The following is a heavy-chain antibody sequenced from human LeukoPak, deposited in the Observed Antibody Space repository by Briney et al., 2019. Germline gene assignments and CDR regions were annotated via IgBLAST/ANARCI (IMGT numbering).Heavy chain of an antibody. J-gene: IGHJ4*02. Sequence: SETLSLTCTVSGGSISSYYWSWIRQSPGKGLEYIGYIYYSGSTNYNPSLKSRVTISVDTSKNQFSLKLTSVTAADTAVYYCARSNGYNSVVWDSWGQGALVTVSS. CDR3: ARSNGYNSVVWDS. D-gene: IGHD5-24*01. V-gene: IGHV4-59*12. CDR1: GGSISSYY. CDR2: IYYSGST.